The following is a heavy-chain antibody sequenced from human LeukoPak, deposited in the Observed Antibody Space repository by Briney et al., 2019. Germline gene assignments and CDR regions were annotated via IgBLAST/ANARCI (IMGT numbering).Heavy chain of an antibody. Sequence: ASVKVSCKASGHTSTTYAIHWVRQAPGQGLEWMGWINAGNGNIKYSQKLQGRVTITGDTSASTAYMELSSLRSEDTAVYYCARGYCSSTSCYMDVWGQGTLVTVSS. CDR3: ARGYCSSTSCYMDV. J-gene: IGHJ4*02. CDR2: INAGNGNI. CDR1: GHTSTTYA. D-gene: IGHD2-2*02. V-gene: IGHV1-3*01.